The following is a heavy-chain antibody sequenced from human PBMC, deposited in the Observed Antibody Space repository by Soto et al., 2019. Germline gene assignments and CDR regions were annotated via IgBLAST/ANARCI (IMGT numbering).Heavy chain of an antibody. CDR3: ARTFRPWTSVGQDYYYYYMDV. D-gene: IGHD1-26*01. J-gene: IGHJ6*03. CDR1: GGSISSYY. Sequence: SETLSLTCTVSGGSISSYYWSWIRQPPGKGLEWIGYIYYSGSTNYNPSLKSRVTISVDTSKNQFSLKLSSVTAADTAVYYCARTFRPWTSVGQDYYYYYMDVWGKGTTVTVSS. CDR2: IYYSGST. V-gene: IGHV4-59*08.